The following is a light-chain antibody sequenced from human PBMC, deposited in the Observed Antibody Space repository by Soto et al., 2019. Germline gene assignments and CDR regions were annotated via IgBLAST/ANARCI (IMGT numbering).Light chain of an antibody. CDR1: SGDVGGYNS. Sequence: QSALTQPASVSGSPGQSITISCSGTSGDVGGYNSISWYQQHPGNSPKLMIYDVSNRPSGVSNRFSGTKSGNTASLTISGLQAEDEADYYCSSSTVTSTRFGGGTKLTVL. CDR3: SSSTVTSTR. CDR2: DVS. V-gene: IGLV2-14*03. J-gene: IGLJ2*01.